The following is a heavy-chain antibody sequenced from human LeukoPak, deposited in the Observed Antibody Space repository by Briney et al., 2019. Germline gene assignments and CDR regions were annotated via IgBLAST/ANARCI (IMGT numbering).Heavy chain of an antibody. V-gene: IGHV3-74*01. CDR2: INSDGRST. J-gene: IGHJ4*02. CDR1: GFTFSNYW. D-gene: IGHD3-22*01. Sequence: SGGSLRLSCAASGFTFSNYWMHWVRQAPGKGLVWVSRINSDGRSTSYADFVKGRFTISRDKGKNTLYLQMNSLRAEDTAVYYCARETWLEEGYFDYWGQGSLVTVSS. CDR3: ARETWLEEGYFDY.